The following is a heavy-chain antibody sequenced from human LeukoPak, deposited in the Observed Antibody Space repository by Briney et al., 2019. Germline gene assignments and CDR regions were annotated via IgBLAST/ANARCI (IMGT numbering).Heavy chain of an antibody. J-gene: IGHJ6*02. CDR3: AREASSSWYRGSYYYYGMDV. Sequence: SETLSLTCTVSGGFISSGGYYWSWIRQPPGKGLEWLGSIYYSGSTYYNPSLKSRVTISVNTSKNQFSLKLSSVTAADTAVYYCAREASSSWYRGSYYYYGMDVWGQGTTVTVSS. D-gene: IGHD6-13*01. V-gene: IGHV4-39*02. CDR1: GGFISSGGYY. CDR2: IYYSGST.